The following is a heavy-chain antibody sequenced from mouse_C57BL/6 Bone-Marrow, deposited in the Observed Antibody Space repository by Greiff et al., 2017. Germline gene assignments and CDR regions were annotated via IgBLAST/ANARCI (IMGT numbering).Heavy chain of an antibody. Sequence: QVQLQQSGAELARPGASVKLSCKASGYTFTSYGISWVKQRTGPDLEWIGEIYPRSGNTYYNEKFKGKATLTADKSSSTAYMELRSLTSEDSAVYFCARHIYYYGSSWYFDVWGTGTTVTVSS. J-gene: IGHJ1*03. V-gene: IGHV1-81*01. CDR3: ARHIYYYGSSWYFDV. CDR1: GYTFTSYG. D-gene: IGHD1-1*01. CDR2: IYPRSGNT.